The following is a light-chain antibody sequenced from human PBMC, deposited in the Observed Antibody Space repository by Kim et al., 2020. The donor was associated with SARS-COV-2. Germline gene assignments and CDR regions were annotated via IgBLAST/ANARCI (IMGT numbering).Light chain of an antibody. V-gene: IGKV3-20*01. CDR1: QSVSSSY. CDR3: HQYGSTPSWT. CDR2: GAS. Sequence: PGERATLSCRAGQSVSSSYLAWYQQKPGQAPRLLIYGASSRATGSPDRFSGSGSGTDFTLTISRLEPEDFAVYYCHQYGSTPSWTFGQGTKVDIK. J-gene: IGKJ1*01.